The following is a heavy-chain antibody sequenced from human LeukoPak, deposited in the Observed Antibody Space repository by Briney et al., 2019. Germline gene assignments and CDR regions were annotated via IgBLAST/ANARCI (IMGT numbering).Heavy chain of an antibody. CDR2: IYHSGST. CDR3: ARTLSIVGATS. J-gene: IGHJ4*02. Sequence: SETLSLTCTVSGYSISSGYYWGWIRQPPGKGLEWIGSIYHSGSTYYNPSLKSRVTISVDTSKNQFSLKLSSVTAADTAVYYCARTLSIVGATSWGQETLVTVSS. D-gene: IGHD1-26*01. V-gene: IGHV4-38-2*02. CDR1: GYSISSGYY.